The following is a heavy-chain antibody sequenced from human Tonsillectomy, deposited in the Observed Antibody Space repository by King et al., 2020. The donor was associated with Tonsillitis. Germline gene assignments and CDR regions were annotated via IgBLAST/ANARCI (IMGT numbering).Heavy chain of an antibody. Sequence: VQLVESGAEVKKPGESLKISCKGSGYSFTSYWIGWVRQMPGKGLEWMGIIYPGDPDTRYSPSFEGQVTVTADKSTNTAYLQWSSLKASDTAMYYCARRGPHGGSDAFDIWGQGTMVTVSS. D-gene: IGHD4-23*01. V-gene: IGHV5-51*03. J-gene: IGHJ3*02. CDR3: ARRGPHGGSDAFDI. CDR2: IYPGDPDT. CDR1: GYSFTSYW.